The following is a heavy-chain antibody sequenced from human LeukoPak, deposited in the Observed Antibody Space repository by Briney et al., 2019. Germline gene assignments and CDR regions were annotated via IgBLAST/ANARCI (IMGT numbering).Heavy chain of an antibody. Sequence: SETLSLTCTVSGGSISSYYWSWIRQPPGKGLEWIGYIYYSGSTNYNPSLKSRVTISVDTSKNQFSLKLSSVTAADTAVYYCARDHIGLIPDYWGQGILVSVSS. V-gene: IGHV4-59*12. J-gene: IGHJ4*02. CDR2: IYYSGST. CDR1: GGSISSYY. D-gene: IGHD3-10*01. CDR3: ARDHIGLIPDY.